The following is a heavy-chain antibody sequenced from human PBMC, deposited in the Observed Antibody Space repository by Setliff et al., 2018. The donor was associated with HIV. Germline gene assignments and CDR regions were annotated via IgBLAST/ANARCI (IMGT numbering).Heavy chain of an antibody. CDR2: IKEDGSEK. CDR1: GFTFRNFY. V-gene: IGHV3-7*03. Sequence: GESLTISCTASGFTFRNFYMSWVRQAPGKGLEWVANIKEDGSEKYYVDSMKGRFTISRDNAKKSLFLQMNSLRAEDTAVYYCAREREYYDSSGYRGGNAFDIWGQGTMVTVSS. J-gene: IGHJ3*02. CDR3: AREREYYDSSGYRGGNAFDI. D-gene: IGHD3-22*01.